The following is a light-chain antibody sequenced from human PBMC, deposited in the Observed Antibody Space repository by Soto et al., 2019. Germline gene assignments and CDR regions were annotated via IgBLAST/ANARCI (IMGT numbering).Light chain of an antibody. CDR1: QTINSRY. CDR3: QRYGSSPPFT. V-gene: IGKV3-20*01. J-gene: IGKJ2*01. CDR2: GTS. Sequence: EIVLTQSPGTLSLSPGERATLSCRASQTINSRYLAWYQQKPGQAPRLLISGTSTGATGIPDRFSGSGSGTDFTLTISRLEPEDFAVYFCQRYGSSPPFTFG.